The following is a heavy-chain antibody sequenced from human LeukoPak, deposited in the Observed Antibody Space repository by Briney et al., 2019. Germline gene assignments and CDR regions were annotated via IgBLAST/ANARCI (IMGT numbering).Heavy chain of an antibody. CDR2: IYYSGST. CDR3: ARTRHYDFWSGYPPV. D-gene: IGHD3-3*01. Sequence: PSETLSLTCTVSGGSISSSSYYWGWLSQPPGKGLEWIVSIYYSGSTYYNPSLKSRVTISVDTSKNQFSLKLSSVTAADTAVYYCARTRHYDFWSGYPPVWGQGTLVTVSS. J-gene: IGHJ4*02. V-gene: IGHV4-39*01. CDR1: GGSISSSSYY.